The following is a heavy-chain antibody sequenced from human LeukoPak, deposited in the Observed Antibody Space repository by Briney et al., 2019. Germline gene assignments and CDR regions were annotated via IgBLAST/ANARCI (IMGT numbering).Heavy chain of an antibody. J-gene: IGHJ5*02. Sequence: GGTLRLSCAASGFTFSNYGMSWVRQAPGKGLEWVSGISGTGSTYYADSVKGRFTISRDNSKNTLFLQMNSLRAEDTAVYYCAKVSGYAWGSYRYPFDNWGQGTLVIVSS. CDR1: GFTFSNYG. CDR2: ISGTGST. V-gene: IGHV3-23*01. CDR3: AKVSGYAWGSYRYPFDN. D-gene: IGHD3-16*02.